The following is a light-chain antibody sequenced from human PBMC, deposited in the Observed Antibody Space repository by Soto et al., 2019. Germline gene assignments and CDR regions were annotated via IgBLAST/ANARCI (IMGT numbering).Light chain of an antibody. J-gene: IGKJ4*01. V-gene: IGKV4-1*01. Sequence: DIVMTQSLDSLAVSLGERATINCKSSQSVLFSSNNKNYLGWYQQKVGQPPKLLIYWASTRESGVPDRFSGSGSGTDFTLTISSLQAEDVAVYYCQQYYSKPLTFGGGTKVEIK. CDR1: QSVLFSSNNKNY. CDR2: WAS. CDR3: QQYYSKPLT.